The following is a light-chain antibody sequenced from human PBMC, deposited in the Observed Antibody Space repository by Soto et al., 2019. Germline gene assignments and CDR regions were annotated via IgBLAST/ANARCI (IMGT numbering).Light chain of an antibody. Sequence: EIVLTQSPATLSLSLGERATLSCRASQSRGSYLAWYQHKLGQPPRLLIYDASNRATGIPVRFSGSGSGTDFTLTISSLEPEDFAVYYCQQRSTWPPFSFGPGTKVDIK. CDR1: QSRGSY. CDR3: QQRSTWPPFS. V-gene: IGKV3-11*01. J-gene: IGKJ3*01. CDR2: DAS.